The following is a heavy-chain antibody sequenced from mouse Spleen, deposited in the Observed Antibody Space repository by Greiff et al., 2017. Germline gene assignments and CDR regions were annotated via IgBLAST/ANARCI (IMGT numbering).Heavy chain of an antibody. Sequence: VKLMESGPGLVQPSQSLSITCTVSGFSLTSYGVHWVRQSPGKGLEWLGVIWSGGSTDYNAAFISRLSISKDNSKSQVFFKMNSLQADDTAIYYCASYYDYDEYWYFDVWGAGTTVTVSS. J-gene: IGHJ1*01. D-gene: IGHD2-4*01. CDR2: IWSGGST. CDR1: GFSLTSYG. CDR3: ASYYDYDEYWYFDV. V-gene: IGHV2-2*01.